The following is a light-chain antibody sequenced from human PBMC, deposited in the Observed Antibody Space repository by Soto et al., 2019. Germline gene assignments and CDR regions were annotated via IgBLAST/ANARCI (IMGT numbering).Light chain of an antibody. CDR2: AAS. CDR1: QGINNY. V-gene: IGKV1-27*01. CDR3: QRYSSVPV. J-gene: IGKJ3*01. Sequence: DIPMTQSPSSLSASVGDRVTITCRASQGINNYVAWYQQKPGKPPKLLIYAASTLQSGVPSRFSGSGSGTYFTLIINSLQAEDVATYYFQRYSSVPVFGPGPKVDIK.